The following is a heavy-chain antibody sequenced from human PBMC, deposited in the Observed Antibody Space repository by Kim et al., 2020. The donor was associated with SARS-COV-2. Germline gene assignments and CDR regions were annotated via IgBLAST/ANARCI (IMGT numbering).Heavy chain of an antibody. V-gene: IGHV3-30*18. Sequence: GGSLRLSCEASGFTFSYYGMHWVRLAPGKGLECVATISYDGINKFYVDSVKGRFTISRDNSKNTVFLQMDSLRAEDTAVYYCAKDRMTTVVSLVGSWGQG. J-gene: IGHJ1*01. D-gene: IGHD4-17*01. CDR1: GFTFSYYG. CDR2: ISYDGINK. CDR3: AKDRMTTVVSLVGS.